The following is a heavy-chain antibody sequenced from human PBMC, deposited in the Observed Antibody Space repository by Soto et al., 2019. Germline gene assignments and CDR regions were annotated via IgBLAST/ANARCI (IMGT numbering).Heavy chain of an antibody. CDR3: AAGDYYYDSSGYGY. D-gene: IGHD3-22*01. Sequence: SVKVSGKASGFTFTSSAVQWVRQARGQRLEWIGWIVVGSGNTNYAQKFQERVTITRDMSTSTAYMELSSLRSEDTAVYYCAAGDYYYDSSGYGYWGQGTLVTVSS. V-gene: IGHV1-58*01. CDR2: IVVGSGNT. CDR1: GFTFTSSA. J-gene: IGHJ4*02.